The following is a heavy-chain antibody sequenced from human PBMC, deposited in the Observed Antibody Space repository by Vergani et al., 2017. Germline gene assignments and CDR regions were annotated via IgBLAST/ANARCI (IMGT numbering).Heavy chain of an antibody. CDR2: TWYEGNNN. CDR3: ARETRDTPSSLDY. D-gene: IGHD5-24*01. Sequence: QVQLVESGGGVVQPGRSLRLSCAASGFRFSSYSMNWVRQAPGRGLEWVSMTWYEGNNNYYADSVKGRFTISKDISKNTLYLQMNSLRGDDTAVYYCARETRDTPSSLDYWGQGTLVTVSS. V-gene: IGHV3-33*01. CDR1: GFRFSSYS. J-gene: IGHJ4*02.